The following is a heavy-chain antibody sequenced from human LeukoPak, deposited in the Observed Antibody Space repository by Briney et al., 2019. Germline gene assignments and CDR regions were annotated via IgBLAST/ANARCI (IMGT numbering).Heavy chain of an antibody. V-gene: IGHV1-2*02. Sequence: ASVKVSCKASGYTFTGYYMHWVRQAPGQGLEWMGWINPDSGGTNYAQKFQGRVTMTRDTSISTAYLELSWLRSDDAAVYSCARLRSYDYVWGSFDYWGQGTLVTVSS. CDR3: ARLRSYDYVWGSFDY. J-gene: IGHJ4*02. D-gene: IGHD3-16*01. CDR1: GYTFTGYY. CDR2: INPDSGGT.